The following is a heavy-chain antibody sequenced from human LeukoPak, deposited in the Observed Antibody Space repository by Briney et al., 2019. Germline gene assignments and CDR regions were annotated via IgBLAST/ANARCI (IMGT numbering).Heavy chain of an antibody. CDR3: ARKQRKAVAGTGNWFDP. D-gene: IGHD6-19*01. CDR2: ISSTGST. V-gene: IGHV4-30-4*07. J-gene: IGHJ5*02. Sequence: PSETLSLTCAVSGGSISSGGYSWSWIRQPPGKGLEWIGYISSTGSTYYNPSLKSRLSISLDTSKNQFSLNLSSVTAADTAVYYCARKQRKAVAGTGNWFDPWGQGTLVTVSS. CDR1: GGSISSGGYS.